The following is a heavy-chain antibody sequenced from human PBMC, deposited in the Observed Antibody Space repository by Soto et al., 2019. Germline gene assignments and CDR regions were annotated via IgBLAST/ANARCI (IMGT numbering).Heavy chain of an antibody. CDR1: GYTFTSYG. CDR3: ARRVVGYSSSQSWFDP. V-gene: IGHV1-18*01. D-gene: IGHD6-6*01. Sequence: QVQLVQSGAEVKKPGASVKVSCKASGYTFTSYGISWVRQAPGQGLEWMGWISAYNGNTNYAQQLQGRVIMTTDTSTSTAYMELRSLGSDDTAVYYCARRVVGYSSSQSWFDPWGQGTLVTVSS. CDR2: ISAYNGNT. J-gene: IGHJ5*02.